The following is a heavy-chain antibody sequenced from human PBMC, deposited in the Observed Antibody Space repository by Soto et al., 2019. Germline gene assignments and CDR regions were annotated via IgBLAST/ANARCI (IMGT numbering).Heavy chain of an antibody. CDR3: AREEQQLVSYNWFDP. D-gene: IGHD6-13*01. V-gene: IGHV4-4*07. Sequence: SETLSLTCTVSGGSISSYYWSWIRQPAGKGLEWIGRIYTSGSTNSNPSLKSRVTMSVDTSKNQFSLKLSPVTAADTAVYYCAREEQQLVSYNWFDPWGQGTLVTVSS. CDR1: GGSISSYY. J-gene: IGHJ5*02. CDR2: IYTSGST.